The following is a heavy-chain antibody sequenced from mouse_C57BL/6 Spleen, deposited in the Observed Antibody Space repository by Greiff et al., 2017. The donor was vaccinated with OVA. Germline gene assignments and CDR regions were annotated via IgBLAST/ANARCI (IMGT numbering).Heavy chain of an antibody. Sequence: EVMLVESGGGLVKPGGSLKLSCAASGFTFSDYGMHWVRQAPEKGLEWVAYISSGSSTIYYADTVKGRFTISRDNAKNTLFLQRTSLRSEDTAMYYCARDEYDERLYYAMDYWGQGTSVTVSS. CDR2: ISSGSSTI. CDR3: ARDEYDERLYYAMDY. CDR1: GFTFSDYG. V-gene: IGHV5-17*01. D-gene: IGHD2-4*01. J-gene: IGHJ4*01.